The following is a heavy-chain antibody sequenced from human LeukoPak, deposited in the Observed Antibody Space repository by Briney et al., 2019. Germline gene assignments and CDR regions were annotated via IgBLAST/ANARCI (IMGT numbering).Heavy chain of an antibody. J-gene: IGHJ4*02. D-gene: IGHD3-22*01. CDR1: GGSISSGSYY. Sequence: SETLSLTCTVSGGSISSGSYYWSWIRQPAGKGLEWIGRIYTSGSTNYNPSLKSRVTISVDTSKNQFSLKLSSVTAADTAVYYCARELYYYDSSGFDYWGQGTLVTVSS. CDR3: ARELYYYDSSGFDY. V-gene: IGHV4-61*02. CDR2: IYTSGST.